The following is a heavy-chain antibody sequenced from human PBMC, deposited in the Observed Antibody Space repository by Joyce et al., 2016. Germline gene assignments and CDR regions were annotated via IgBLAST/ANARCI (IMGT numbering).Heavy chain of an antibody. CDR2: SRPIMDTA. Sequence: QVQLVQSGAEVKKPGSSVKVSCKASGGTISGYVISWVRQAPGQGLEWMGGSRPIMDTANYAQKFQGRVTITADEAMNIAYMELSSLRSEDTAVYYCVREAAAGLFDYWGQGTLVTVSP. CDR1: GGTISGYV. J-gene: IGHJ4*02. D-gene: IGHD6-13*01. V-gene: IGHV1-69*01. CDR3: VREAAAGLFDY.